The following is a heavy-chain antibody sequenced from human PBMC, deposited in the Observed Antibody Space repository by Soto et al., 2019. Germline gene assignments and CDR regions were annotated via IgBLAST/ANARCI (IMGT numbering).Heavy chain of an antibody. CDR1: GFTFSSYG. Sequence: GGSLRLSCAASGFTFSSYGMHWVRQAPGKGLEWVADIKQDGSKKYYADSVKGRFTISRDNAKNSLYLQMNSLRAEDTAVYYCASSSGWYDPHPYWFDPWGQGTLVTVSS. CDR2: IKQDGSKK. J-gene: IGHJ5*02. D-gene: IGHD6-19*01. V-gene: IGHV3-7*01. CDR3: ASSSGWYDPHPYWFDP.